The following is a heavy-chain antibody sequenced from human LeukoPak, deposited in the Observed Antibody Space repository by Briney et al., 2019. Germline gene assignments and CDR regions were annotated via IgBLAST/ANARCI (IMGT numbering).Heavy chain of an antibody. Sequence: ASVKVSCKASGYTFTGYYMHWVRQAPGQGLEWMGWINPNSGGTNYAQKFQGRVTMTRDTSISTAYMEPSRLRSDDTAVYYCARDSDSSGWYRGGEIDYWGQGTLVTVSS. CDR2: INPNSGGT. V-gene: IGHV1-2*02. CDR3: ARDSDSSGWYRGGEIDY. CDR1: GYTFTGYY. J-gene: IGHJ4*02. D-gene: IGHD6-19*01.